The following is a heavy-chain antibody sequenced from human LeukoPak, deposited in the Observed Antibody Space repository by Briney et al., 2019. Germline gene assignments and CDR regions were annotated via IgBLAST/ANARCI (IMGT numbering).Heavy chain of an antibody. Sequence: PGGPLRLSCAASGFTFDDYAMHWVRQAPGKGLEWVSGISWNSGSIGYADSVKGRFTISRDNAKNSQYLQMNSLRAEDTALYYCAKDQSRWLLLPYFDYWGQGTLVTVSS. CDR2: ISWNSGSI. CDR3: AKDQSRWLLLPYFDY. CDR1: GFTFDDYA. V-gene: IGHV3-9*01. J-gene: IGHJ4*02. D-gene: IGHD3-22*01.